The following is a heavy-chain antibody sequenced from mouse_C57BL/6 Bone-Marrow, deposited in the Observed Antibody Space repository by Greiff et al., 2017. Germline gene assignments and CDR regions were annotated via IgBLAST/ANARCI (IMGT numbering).Heavy chain of an antibody. CDR2: IDPETGGT. Sequence: QVQLQQSGAELVRPGASVTLSCKASGYTFTDYEMHWVKQTPVHGLEWIGAIDPETGGTAYNQKFKGKAILTADKSSSTAYMELRSLTSEDSAVYYCTRRALITTVVPYWYFDVWGTGTTVTVSS. J-gene: IGHJ1*03. CDR3: TRRALITTVVPYWYFDV. D-gene: IGHD1-1*01. CDR1: GYTFTDYE. V-gene: IGHV1-15*01.